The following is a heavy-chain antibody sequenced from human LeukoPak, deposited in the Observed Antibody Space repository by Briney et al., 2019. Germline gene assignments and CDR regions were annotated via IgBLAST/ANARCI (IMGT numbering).Heavy chain of an antibody. CDR3: ATWAFYHSLDV. CDR2: IDKDGRKT. CDR1: GFTLDAFA. V-gene: IGHV3-43*02. Sequence: AGGSLRLSCAASGFTLDAFAMHWVRQAPGKGLEWVSLIDKDGRKTYYADSVKGRFTISRDNSKNSQYLQMNSLRTEDTALYYCATWAFYHSLDVWGRGATVIVSS. J-gene: IGHJ6*02. D-gene: IGHD1-26*01.